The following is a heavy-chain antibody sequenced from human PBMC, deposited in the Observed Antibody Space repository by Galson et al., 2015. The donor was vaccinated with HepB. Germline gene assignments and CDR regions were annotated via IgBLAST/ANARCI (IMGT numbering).Heavy chain of an antibody. CDR1: GGSISSYY. Sequence: SETLSLTCTVSGGSISSYYWSWIRQPPGKGLEWIGYIYYSGSTNYNPSLKSRVTISVDTSMNQFSLKLSSVTAADTAVYYCARGQTYYYGSGSYYVDYWGQGTLVTVSS. D-gene: IGHD3-10*01. V-gene: IGHV4-59*12. J-gene: IGHJ4*02. CDR2: IYYSGST. CDR3: ARGQTYYYGSGSYYVDY.